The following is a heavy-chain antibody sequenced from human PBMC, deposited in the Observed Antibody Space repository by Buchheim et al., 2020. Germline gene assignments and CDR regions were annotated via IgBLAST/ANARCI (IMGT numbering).Heavy chain of an antibody. CDR2: VSYDGDKK. J-gene: IGHJ4*02. V-gene: IGHV3-30*18. CDR1: GFTFSRNG. D-gene: IGHD6-13*01. CDR3: AKDVRSEAAAMDS. Sequence: QVQLVESGGGVVQPGRSLRLSCAASGFTFSRNGMHWVRQAPGKGLEWVAVVSYDGDKKYYVDSVKGRFTISRDNSKNTVLLQMNSLRAEDTAVYYCAKDVRSEAAAMDSWGQGT.